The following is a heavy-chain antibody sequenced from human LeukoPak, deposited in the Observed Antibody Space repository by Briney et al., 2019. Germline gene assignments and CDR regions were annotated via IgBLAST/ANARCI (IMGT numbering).Heavy chain of an antibody. CDR1: GGSISNTNW. V-gene: IGHV4-4*02. CDR2: ISLTGLT. Sequence: SGTLSLTCGVSGGSISNTNWWSWVRQPPGQGLEWIGEISLTGLTHYNPSLESRVTVSLDKSKNQLSLNLTSVTAANTAVYYCSRENGAFSPFGYWGQGTLVTVLS. J-gene: IGHJ4*02. D-gene: IGHD2-8*01. CDR3: SRENGAFSPFGY.